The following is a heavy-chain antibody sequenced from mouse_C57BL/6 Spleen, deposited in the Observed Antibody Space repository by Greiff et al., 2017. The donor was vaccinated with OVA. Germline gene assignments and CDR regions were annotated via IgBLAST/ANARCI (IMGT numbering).Heavy chain of an antibody. CDR3: TKVTVVGYFDY. Sequence: QVQLQQSGAELVRPGASVTLSCKASGYTFTDYEMHWVKQTPVHGLEWIGAIDPETGGTAYNQKFKGKAILTADKSSSTAYMALRSLTSEDSAVYYCTKVTVVGYFDYWGKGTTLTVSS. V-gene: IGHV1-15*01. D-gene: IGHD1-1*01. CDR2: IDPETGGT. CDR1: GYTFTDYE. J-gene: IGHJ2*01.